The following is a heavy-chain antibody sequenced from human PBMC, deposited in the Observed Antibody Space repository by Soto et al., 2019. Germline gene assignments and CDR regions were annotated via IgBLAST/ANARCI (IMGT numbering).Heavy chain of an antibody. CDR2: ISAYNGDT. CDR3: ARDGTGGVLGLNKYYYVDV. Sequence: QVRLVQSGAEVKKPGASVKVSCKASGYPFITHGISWVRQAPGQGLEWMGRISAYNGDTKYAQKFQGIVTLTTAKSTTTAYRELRSLRSDDTAVYYCARDGTGGVLGLNKYYYVDVWGEGTTVTVSS. J-gene: IGHJ6*03. CDR1: GYPFITHG. D-gene: IGHD2-8*02. V-gene: IGHV1-18*01.